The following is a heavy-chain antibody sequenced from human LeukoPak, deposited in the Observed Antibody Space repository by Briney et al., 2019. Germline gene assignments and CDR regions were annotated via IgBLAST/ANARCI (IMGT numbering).Heavy chain of an antibody. CDR1: GDSISSGNYY. V-gene: IGHV4-39*07. CDR3: ARGSYYDFWSGPPGY. Sequence: SQTLSLTCTVSGDSISSGNYYWGWIRQPPGKGLEWIGSIYYSGSTYYNPSLKSRVTISVDTSKNQFSLKLSSVTAADTAVYYCARGSYYDFWSGPPGYWGQGTLVTVSS. CDR2: IYYSGST. D-gene: IGHD3-3*01. J-gene: IGHJ4*02.